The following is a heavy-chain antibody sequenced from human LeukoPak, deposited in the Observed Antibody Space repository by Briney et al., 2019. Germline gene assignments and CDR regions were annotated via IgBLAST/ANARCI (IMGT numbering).Heavy chain of an antibody. CDR3: ARGVEPLAANTLAY. J-gene: IGHJ4*02. V-gene: IGHV3-53*01. CDR1: GFTVITND. CDR2: LYSDGNT. D-gene: IGHD1-14*01. Sequence: PGGSLTLSCASSGFTVITNDMTWVRPAPGKGLEWGSVLYSDGNTKYADSVQGRFTISRDNSKNTLYPEMNSLSPDDTAVYYCARGVEPLAANTLAYWGQGTLVTVSS.